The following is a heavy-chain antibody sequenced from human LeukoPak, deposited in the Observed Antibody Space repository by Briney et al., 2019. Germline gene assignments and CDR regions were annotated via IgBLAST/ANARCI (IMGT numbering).Heavy chain of an antibody. Sequence: GGSLRLSCAASGFTFSSYGMHWVRQAPGKGLEWVAVISYDGSSKYYADSVKGRFTISRDNSKNTLYLQMNSLRAEDTAVYYCAKSESRGHYYDSSGYYLFDYWGQGTLVTVSS. CDR2: ISYDGSSK. D-gene: IGHD3-22*01. V-gene: IGHV3-30*18. CDR1: GFTFSSYG. J-gene: IGHJ4*02. CDR3: AKSESRGHYYDSSGYYLFDY.